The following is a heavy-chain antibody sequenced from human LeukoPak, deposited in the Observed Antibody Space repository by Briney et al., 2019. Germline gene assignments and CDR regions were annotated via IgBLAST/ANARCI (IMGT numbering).Heavy chain of an antibody. J-gene: IGHJ4*02. Sequence: GASVKVSCKASGCIFTTYGISWVRQAPGQGLEWMGWVSGYNDNTKYAQKFQGRVTMTTDTSTSTAYMELRSLRSDDTAVYYCARDAIQGRLTSDYWGQGTLVTVSS. CDR3: ARDAIQGRLTSDY. V-gene: IGHV1-18*01. CDR1: GCIFTTYG. D-gene: IGHD3-3*01. CDR2: VSGYNDNT.